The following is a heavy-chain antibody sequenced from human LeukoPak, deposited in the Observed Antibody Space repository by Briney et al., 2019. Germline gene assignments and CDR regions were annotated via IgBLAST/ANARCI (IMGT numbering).Heavy chain of an antibody. CDR1: GGSISSGGYY. V-gene: IGHV4-31*03. J-gene: IGHJ4*02. D-gene: IGHD1-26*01. CDR2: IYHSGST. CDR3: ARVVGPGSSIDF. Sequence: PSQTPSLTCSVSGGSISSGGYYWSWIRQHPGKGLEWIGNIYHSGSTYYNPLLNSRVSISVDTSKNQFSLNVSSVNAADTAVYYCARVVGPGSSIDFWGQGALVTVSS.